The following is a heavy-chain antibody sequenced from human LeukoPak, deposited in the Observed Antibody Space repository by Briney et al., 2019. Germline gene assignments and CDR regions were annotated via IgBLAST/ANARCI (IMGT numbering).Heavy chain of an antibody. CDR1: GFTFSSYA. V-gene: IGHV3-23*01. J-gene: IGHJ4*02. CDR2: ISGSGGST. D-gene: IGHD2-15*01. CDR3: ARDEGGGFFDY. Sequence: GGSLRLSCAASGFTFSSYAMSWVRQAPGKGLEWVSAISGSGGSTYYADSVKGRFTISRDNSKNTLYLQMNSLRAGDTAVYYCARDEGGGFFDYWGQGTLVTVSS.